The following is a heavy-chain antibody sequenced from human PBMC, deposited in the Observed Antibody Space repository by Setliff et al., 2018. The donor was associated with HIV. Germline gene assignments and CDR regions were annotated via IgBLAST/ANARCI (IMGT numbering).Heavy chain of an antibody. V-gene: IGHV3-23*01. J-gene: IGHJ1*01. D-gene: IGHD3-22*01. CDR1: GFTFHDYG. CDR3: AGSRGYFVKAD. CDR2: ISGSGSST. Sequence: GGSLRLSCAASGFTFHDYGMSWVRQAPGKGLEWVSGISGSGSSTYYADSVKGRFTISRDNSKNTLYMQMNSLRAEDTAVYYCAGSRGYFVKADWGRGTLVTVSS.